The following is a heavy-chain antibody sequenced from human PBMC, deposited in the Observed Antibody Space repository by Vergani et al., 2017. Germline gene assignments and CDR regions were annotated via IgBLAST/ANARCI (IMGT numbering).Heavy chain of an antibody. D-gene: IGHD6-13*01. Sequence: QVQLVQPGAEVKKPGSSVKVSCKASGGTFSSYAISWVRQAPGPGLEWMGGIIPIFGTANYAQKFQGRVTITADKSTGTAYMELSSLRSEDTAVYYCARALIIAAAGTVDAFDIWGQGTMVTVSS. J-gene: IGHJ3*02. CDR3: ARALIIAAAGTVDAFDI. CDR1: GGTFSSYA. CDR2: IIPIFGTA. V-gene: IGHV1-69*06.